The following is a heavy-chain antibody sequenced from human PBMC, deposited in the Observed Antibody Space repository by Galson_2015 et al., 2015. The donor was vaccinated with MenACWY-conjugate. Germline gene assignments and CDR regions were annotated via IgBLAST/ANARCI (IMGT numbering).Heavy chain of an antibody. V-gene: IGHV2-70*01. J-gene: IGHJ6*02. Sequence: PALVTPSRPLTLPCSFSGFSLPTNGMCVSWIRQAPGKALEWLALIDGGEAKYYSTSLRTRPTVSQDTSKNQVVLTMTNMDPADTATYYCARMEYIIYGMDAWGPGTTVTVSS. D-gene: IGHD6-6*01. CDR1: GFSLPTNGMC. CDR3: ARMEYIIYGMDA. CDR2: IDGGEAK.